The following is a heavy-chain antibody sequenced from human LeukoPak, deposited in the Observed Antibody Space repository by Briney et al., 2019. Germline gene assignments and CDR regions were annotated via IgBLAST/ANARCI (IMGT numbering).Heavy chain of an antibody. CDR3: ARHYGGNSYYFDY. V-gene: IGHV3-23*01. D-gene: IGHD4-23*01. J-gene: IGHJ4*02. Sequence: GGSLRLSCAASGFTFTSYAMSWVRQAPGKGLEWVSAISGSGGSTYYADSVKGRFTISRDNSKNTLYPQMNSLRAEDTAVYYCARHYGGNSYYFDYWGQGTLVTVSS. CDR2: ISGSGGST. CDR1: GFTFTSYA.